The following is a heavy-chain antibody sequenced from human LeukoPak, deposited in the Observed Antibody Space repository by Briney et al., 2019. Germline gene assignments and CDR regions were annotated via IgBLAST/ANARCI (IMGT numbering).Heavy chain of an antibody. CDR3: AKGGYSSGRYFYYYMDV. D-gene: IGHD5-18*01. J-gene: IGHJ6*03. V-gene: IGHV3-23*01. CDR2: FSFNGVTT. CDR1: GFTFSNYA. Sequence: GGSLRLSCAASGFTFSNYAMSWVRQAPGKGLEWVSTFSFNGVTTYYADSAKGRFTISRDNSKNTVYLQMNNLRAEDTAVYYCAKGGYSSGRYFYYYMDVWGEGTTVTVSS.